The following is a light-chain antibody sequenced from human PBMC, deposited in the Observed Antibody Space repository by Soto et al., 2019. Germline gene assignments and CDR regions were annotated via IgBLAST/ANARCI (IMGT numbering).Light chain of an antibody. J-gene: IGKJ4*01. CDR1: QSISSY. CDR3: QQSYSTSP. CDR2: AAS. V-gene: IGKV1-39*01. Sequence: DIQMTQSPSSLSASVGDRVTITCRASQSISSYLNWYQQKPGKAPKLLIYAASSLQSGVPSRFSGSGSGTDFTLTISRLQPEDFETYYCQQSYSTSPFGGGTKVEIK.